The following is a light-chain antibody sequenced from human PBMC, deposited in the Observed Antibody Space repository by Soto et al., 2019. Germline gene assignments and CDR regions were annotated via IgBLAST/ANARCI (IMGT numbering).Light chain of an antibody. CDR1: QSISSW. V-gene: IGKV1-5*01. CDR2: DAS. J-gene: IGKJ4*01. CDR3: QQYNTYPLT. Sequence: DLQMTQSPSTLSASVGDRVTITCRASQSISSWLAWYQQKPGKAPKLLIYDASSLKSGVPSRFSGSGSGTEFTLTISSLQPDDFATYYCQQYNTYPLTFGGGTKVEIK.